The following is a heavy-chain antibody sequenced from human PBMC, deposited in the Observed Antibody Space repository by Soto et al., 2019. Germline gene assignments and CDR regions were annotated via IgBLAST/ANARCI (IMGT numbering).Heavy chain of an antibody. J-gene: IGHJ4*02. Sequence: PSETLSLTCTVSGGSVSSGSYYWSWIRQPPGKGLEWIGYIYYSGSTNYNPSLKSRVTISVDTSKNQFSLKLSSVTAADTAVYYCARESSSSGQIYYYWGQGTLVTVSS. D-gene: IGHD6-6*01. CDR2: IYYSGST. V-gene: IGHV4-61*01. CDR1: GGSVSSGSYY. CDR3: ARESSSSGQIYYY.